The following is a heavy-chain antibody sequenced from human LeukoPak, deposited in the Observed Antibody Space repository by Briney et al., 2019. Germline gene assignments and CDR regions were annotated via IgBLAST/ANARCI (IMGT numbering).Heavy chain of an antibody. Sequence: GGSLRLSCAASGFTFSSYCMSWVRQAPGKGLEWVANIKQDGSEKYYVDSVKGRFTISRDNAKNSLYLQMNSLRAEDTAVYYCARDPPRDAFDIWGQGTMVTVSS. CDR3: ARDPPRDAFDI. CDR2: IKQDGSEK. V-gene: IGHV3-7*01. CDR1: GFTFSSYC. J-gene: IGHJ3*02.